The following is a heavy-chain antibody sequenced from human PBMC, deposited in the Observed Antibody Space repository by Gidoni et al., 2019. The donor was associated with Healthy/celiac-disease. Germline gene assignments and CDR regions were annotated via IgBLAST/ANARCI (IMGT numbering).Heavy chain of an antibody. Sequence: EVQLVESGGGLVQPGRSLSLSCASSGFPFDDDAMHWVRQAPGKGLEWVSGISWNSGSIGYADSVKGRFTISRDNAKNSLYLQMNSLRAEDTALYYCAKGITPGSGIDYWGQGTLVTVSS. V-gene: IGHV3-9*01. CDR1: GFPFDDDA. D-gene: IGHD3-10*01. CDR2: ISWNSGSI. CDR3: AKGITPGSGIDY. J-gene: IGHJ4*02.